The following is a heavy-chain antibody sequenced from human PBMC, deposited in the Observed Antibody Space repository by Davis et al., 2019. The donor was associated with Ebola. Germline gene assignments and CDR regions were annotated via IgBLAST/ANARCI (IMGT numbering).Heavy chain of an antibody. D-gene: IGHD6-19*01. CDR1: GFTFSSYE. V-gene: IGHV3-48*02. Sequence: PGGSLRLSCAASGFTFSSYEMNWVRQAPGKGLEWVSYISSSSSTIYYADSVKGRFTISRDNAKNSLYLQMNSLRDEDTAVYYCARPVAGTAEYFQHWGQGTLVTVSS. CDR3: ARPVAGTAEYFQH. J-gene: IGHJ1*01. CDR2: ISSSSSTI.